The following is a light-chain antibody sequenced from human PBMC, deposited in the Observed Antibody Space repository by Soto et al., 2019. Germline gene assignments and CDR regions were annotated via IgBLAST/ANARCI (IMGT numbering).Light chain of an antibody. CDR2: GAS. V-gene: IGKV3-15*01. CDR1: QSVSSN. CDR3: QQYNNWPPYP. Sequence: EIVMTQSPATLSVSPGERATLSCRASQSVSSNLARYQQKPGQTPRLLIYGASTRATGIPARFSGSRSGTEFTLTINSLQSEEFAVYYCQQYNNWPPYPFGQGTKLEI. J-gene: IGKJ2*01.